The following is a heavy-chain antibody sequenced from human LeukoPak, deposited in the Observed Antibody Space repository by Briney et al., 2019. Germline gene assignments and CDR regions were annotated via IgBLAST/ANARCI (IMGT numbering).Heavy chain of an antibody. CDR2: INHSGST. CDR3: ARHEYSSGWYVN. D-gene: IGHD6-19*01. CDR1: GGSFSGYY. J-gene: IGHJ4*02. V-gene: IGHV4-34*01. Sequence: SETLSLTCAVYGGSFSGYYWSWIRQPPGKGLEWIGEINHSGSTNYNPSLKSRVTISVDTSKNQFSLKLSSVTAADTAVYYCARHEYSSGWYVNWGQGTLVTVSS.